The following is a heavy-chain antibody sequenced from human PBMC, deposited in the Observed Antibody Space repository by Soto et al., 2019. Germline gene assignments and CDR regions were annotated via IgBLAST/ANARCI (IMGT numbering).Heavy chain of an antibody. V-gene: IGHV1-46*03. CDR1: GYTFTSYY. Sequence: QVQLVQSGAEVKKPGASVKVSCKASGYTFTSYYMHWVRQAPGQGLEWMGIINHSGGSTSYAQKCQGRVTITRDTSTSTVYMELSSLRSDDTAVYYFASNTRGYCSGGSCYFGAFDIWGQGTMVTVSS. CDR2: INHSGGST. J-gene: IGHJ3*02. CDR3: ASNTRGYCSGGSCYFGAFDI. D-gene: IGHD2-15*01.